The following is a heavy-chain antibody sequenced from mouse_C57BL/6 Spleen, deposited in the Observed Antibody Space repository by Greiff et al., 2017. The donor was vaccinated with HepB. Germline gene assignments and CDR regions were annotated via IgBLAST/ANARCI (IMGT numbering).Heavy chain of an antibody. J-gene: IGHJ4*01. CDR1: GFNIKDYY. Sequence: EVKLVESGAELVKPGASVKLSCTASGFNIKDYYMHWVKQRTEQGLEWIGRIDPEDGETKYAPKFQGKATITADTSSNTAYLQLSSLTSEDTAVYYCARRVTTGYYAMDYWGQGTSVTVSS. D-gene: IGHD2-2*01. CDR3: ARRVTTGYYAMDY. CDR2: IDPEDGET. V-gene: IGHV14-2*01.